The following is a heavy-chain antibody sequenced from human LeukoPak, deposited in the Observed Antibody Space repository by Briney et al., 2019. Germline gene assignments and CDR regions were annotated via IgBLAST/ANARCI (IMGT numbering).Heavy chain of an antibody. CDR3: ARDGQCELKEG. J-gene: IGHJ4*02. D-gene: IGHD1-26*01. Sequence: GGSLRLSCAASGFTFSSYSMNWVRQAPGKGLEWVSYISSSSSTIYYADSVKGRFTISRDNAKNSLYLQMNSLRAEDTAVYYCARDGQCELKEGWGQGTLVTVSS. CDR1: GFTFSSYS. CDR2: ISSSSSTI. V-gene: IGHV3-48*01.